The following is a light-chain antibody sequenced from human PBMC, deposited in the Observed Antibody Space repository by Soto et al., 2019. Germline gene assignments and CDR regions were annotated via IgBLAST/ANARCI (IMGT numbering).Light chain of an antibody. CDR1: NSDVGYYNL. V-gene: IGLV2-23*02. Sequence: QSVLTQPAAVTGSTGQSLTISRTGTNSDVGYYNLVSWYQQHPGKAPKLIIYEVNKRPSGFSNRFSGSKSGNTASLTISGLQADDESDYYWCSYTDRPTLYVFRTST. J-gene: IGLJ1*01. CDR3: CSYTDRPTLYV. CDR2: EVN.